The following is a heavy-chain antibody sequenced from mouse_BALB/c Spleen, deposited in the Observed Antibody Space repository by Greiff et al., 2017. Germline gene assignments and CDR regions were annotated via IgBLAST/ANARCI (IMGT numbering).Heavy chain of an antibody. CDR2: IDPSDSYT. CDR1: GYTFTSYW. V-gene: IGHV1-69*02. CDR3: ALLYDGSRR. D-gene: IGHD2-3*01. J-gene: IGHJ2*01. Sequence: QVQLQQPGAELVKPGASVKLSCKASGYTFTSYWMHWVKQRPGQGLEWIGEIDPSDSYTNYNQKFKGKATLTVDKSSSTAYMQLSSLTSEDSAVYYCALLYDGSRRWGQGTTLTVSS.